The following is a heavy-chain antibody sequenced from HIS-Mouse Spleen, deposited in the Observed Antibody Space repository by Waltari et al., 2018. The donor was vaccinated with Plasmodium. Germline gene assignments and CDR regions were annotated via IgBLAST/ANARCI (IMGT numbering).Heavy chain of an antibody. J-gene: IGHJ2*01. Sequence: EVQLVESGGGLVKPGGSLRLSCAASGLPFRSYSMTWFHQAPGKGLEWVSSISSSSSYIYYADSVKGRFTISRDNAKNSLYLQMNSLRAEDTAVYYCAREDILTAYYNDYWYFDLWGRGTLVTVSS. CDR3: AREDILTAYYNDYWYFDL. CDR2: ISSSSSYI. V-gene: IGHV3-21*01. D-gene: IGHD3-9*01. CDR1: GLPFRSYS.